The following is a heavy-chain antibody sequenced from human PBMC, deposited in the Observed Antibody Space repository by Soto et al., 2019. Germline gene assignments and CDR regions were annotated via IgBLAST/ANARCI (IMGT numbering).Heavy chain of an antibody. V-gene: IGHV3-74*01. Sequence: GGSLRLSCAASGFTFSNYWMHWARQAPGKGLVWVSHINGGGSRKTYADSVKGRFTISRDNAKNMVYLQMNSLRAEDTAVYYCVRHDIGLGIDYWGLATLVTVSS. J-gene: IGHJ4*02. D-gene: IGHD1-1*01. CDR1: GFTFSNYW. CDR2: INGGGSRK. CDR3: VRHDIGLGIDY.